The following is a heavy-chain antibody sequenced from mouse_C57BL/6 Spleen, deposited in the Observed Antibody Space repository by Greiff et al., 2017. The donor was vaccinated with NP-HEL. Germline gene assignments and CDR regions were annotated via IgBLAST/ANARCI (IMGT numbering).Heavy chain of an antibody. CDR2: IYPGSGNT. CDR1: GYTFTDYY. V-gene: IGHV1-76*01. J-gene: IGHJ2*01. D-gene: IGHD1-1*01. Sequence: VQLQQSGAELVRPGASVKLSCKASGYTFTDYYINWVKQRPGQGLEWIARIYPGSGNTYYNEKSKGKATLTAEKSSSTAYMQLSSLTSEDSAVYFCARLEYYYGSSWNYFDYWGQSTTLTVSS. CDR3: ARLEYYYGSSWNYFDY.